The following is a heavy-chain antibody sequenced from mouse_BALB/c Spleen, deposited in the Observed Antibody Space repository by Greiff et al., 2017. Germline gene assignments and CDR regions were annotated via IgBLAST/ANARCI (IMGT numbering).Heavy chain of an antibody. J-gene: IGHJ2*01. Sequence: EVQGVESGGGLVQPGGSMKLSCVASGFTFSNYWMNWVRQSPEKGLEWVAEIRLKSNNYATHYAESVKGRFTISRDDSKSSVYLQMNNLRAEDTGIYYCTRFVFDYWGQGTTLTVSS. CDR2: IRLKSNNYAT. CDR1: GFTFSNYW. V-gene: IGHV6-6*02. CDR3: TRFVFDY.